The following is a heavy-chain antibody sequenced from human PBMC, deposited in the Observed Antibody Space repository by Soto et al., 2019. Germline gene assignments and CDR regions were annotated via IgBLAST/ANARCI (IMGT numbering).Heavy chain of an antibody. Sequence: QVQLVESGGGLVKPGGSLRLSCAASGFTFSDSYVSWIRQAPGKGLESVSYISSGGSTIYYSDSVKGRFTISRDNAKNSLYLQMYSLRAEDTAVYYCARDVDYGGNSGYWKFDYWGQGTLVTVSS. CDR2: ISSGGSTI. CDR1: GFTFSDSY. J-gene: IGHJ4*02. V-gene: IGHV3-11*01. D-gene: IGHD4-17*01. CDR3: ARDVDYGGNSGYWKFDY.